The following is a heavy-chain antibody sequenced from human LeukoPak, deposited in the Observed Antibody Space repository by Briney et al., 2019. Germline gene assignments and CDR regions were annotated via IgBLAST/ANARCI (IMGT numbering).Heavy chain of an antibody. CDR3: ARRQGTTLNFDY. D-gene: IGHD1-1*01. Sequence: ASVKVSCKASGYTFTGHYMHWVRQAPGQGLEWMGWIDAYNGNTNYAQNLQGRVTMTTDTSTSTAYMELRSLRSDDTAVYYCARRQGTTLNFDYWGQGTLVTVSS. CDR1: GYTFTGHY. CDR2: IDAYNGNT. V-gene: IGHV1-18*04. J-gene: IGHJ4*02.